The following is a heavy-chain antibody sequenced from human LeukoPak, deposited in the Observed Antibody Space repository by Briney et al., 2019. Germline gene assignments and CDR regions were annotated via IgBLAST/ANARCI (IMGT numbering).Heavy chain of an antibody. V-gene: IGHV4-61*02. D-gene: IGHD2-21*02. CDR3: ARVPARRVVTTPTYFDF. J-gene: IGHJ4*02. Sequence: SQTLSLTCTVSGGSISSGSYYWSWIRQPAGKGLEWIGRIYSSGSTNYNPSLKSRVTISLDTSKNQFSLKLSSVTAADTAVYYCARVPARRVVTTPTYFDFWGQGTLVTVSS. CDR1: GGSISSGSYY. CDR2: IYSSGST.